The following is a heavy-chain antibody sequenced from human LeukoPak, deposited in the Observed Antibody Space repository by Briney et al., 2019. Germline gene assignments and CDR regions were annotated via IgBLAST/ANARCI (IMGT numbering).Heavy chain of an antibody. CDR3: AKGAVAGSQKPGGY. CDR1: GFTFSSYS. J-gene: IGHJ4*02. V-gene: IGHV3-23*01. D-gene: IGHD6-19*01. CDR2: ISGSGSSK. Sequence: GGSLRLSCAASGFTFSSYSMSWVRQAPGKGLEWVSAISGSGSSKYYADSVKGRFTISRDNSKNTLYLQMSSLRAEDTAVYYCAKGAVAGSQKPGGYWGQGTLVTVSS.